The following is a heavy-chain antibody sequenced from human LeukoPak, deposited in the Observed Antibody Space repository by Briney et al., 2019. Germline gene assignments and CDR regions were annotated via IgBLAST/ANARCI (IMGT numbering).Heavy chain of an antibody. J-gene: IGHJ4*02. CDR2: INPNSGNT. Sequence: GASVKVSCKASGYTFTGYYMHWVRQAPGQGLEWMGWINPNSGNTNYAQKFQGRVTMTRDTSISTAYMELSRPRSDDTAVYYCARGFGWLSYYFDYWGQGTLVTVSS. D-gene: IGHD3-9*01. CDR1: GYTFTGYY. CDR3: ARGFGWLSYYFDY. V-gene: IGHV1-2*02.